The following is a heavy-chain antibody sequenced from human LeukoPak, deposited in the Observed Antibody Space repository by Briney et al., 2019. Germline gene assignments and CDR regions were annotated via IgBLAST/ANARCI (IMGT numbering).Heavy chain of an antibody. CDR1: GGSISSYY. Sequence: KPSETLSLTCTVSGGSISSYYWSWIRQPPGKGLEWIGEINHSGSTNYNPSLKSRVTISVDTSKNQSSLKLSSVTAADTAVYYCARGRRVRGVPYYYMDVWGKGTTVTVSS. CDR2: INHSGST. V-gene: IGHV4-34*01. CDR3: ARGRRVRGVPYYYMDV. D-gene: IGHD3-10*01. J-gene: IGHJ6*03.